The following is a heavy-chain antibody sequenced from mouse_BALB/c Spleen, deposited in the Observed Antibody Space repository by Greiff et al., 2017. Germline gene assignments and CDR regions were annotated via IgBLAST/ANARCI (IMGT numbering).Heavy chain of an antibody. V-gene: IGHV14-3*02. CDR2: IDPANGNT. Sequence: VQLKESGAELVKPGASVKLSCTASGFNIKDTYMHWVKQRPEQGLEWIGRIDPANGNTKYDPKFQGKATITADTPSNTAYLQLSSLTSEDTAVYYCARGYYGSRWFAYWGQGTLVTVSA. J-gene: IGHJ3*01. CDR3: ARGYYGSRWFAY. CDR1: GFNIKDTY. D-gene: IGHD1-1*01.